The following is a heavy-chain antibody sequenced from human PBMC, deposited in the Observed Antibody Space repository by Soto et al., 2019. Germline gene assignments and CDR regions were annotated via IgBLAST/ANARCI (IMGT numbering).Heavy chain of an antibody. D-gene: IGHD3-10*01. CDR2: ISYDGSNK. V-gene: IGHV3-30-3*01. CDR3: ARGRVIYYGSGSYFFPDAFDI. J-gene: IGHJ3*02. Sequence: GGSLRLSCAASGFTFSSYAMHWVRQAPGKGLEWVAVISYDGSNKYYADSVKGRFTISRDNSKNTLYLQMNSLRPEDTAVYYCARGRVIYYGSGSYFFPDAFDIWGQGTMVTVS. CDR1: GFTFSSYA.